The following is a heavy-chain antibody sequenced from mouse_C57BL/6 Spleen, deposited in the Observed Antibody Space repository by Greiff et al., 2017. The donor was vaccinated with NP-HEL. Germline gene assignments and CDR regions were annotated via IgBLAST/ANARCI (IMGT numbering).Heavy chain of an antibody. Sequence: QVQLHQSWSELVKPGASVKLSCKASGYTFTSYWMHWVKQRPGQGLEWIGMIHPNSGSTNYNEKFKSKATLTVDKSSSTAYMQLSSLTSEDSAVYYCARGGVVATYYYAMDYWGQGTSVTVSS. D-gene: IGHD1-1*01. V-gene: IGHV1-64*01. CDR3: ARGGVVATYYYAMDY. J-gene: IGHJ4*01. CDR1: GYTFTSYW. CDR2: IHPNSGST.